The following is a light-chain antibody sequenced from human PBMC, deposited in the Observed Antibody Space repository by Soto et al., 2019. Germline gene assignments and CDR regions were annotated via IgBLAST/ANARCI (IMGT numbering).Light chain of an antibody. CDR1: QGISSY. J-gene: IGKJ2*01. V-gene: IGKV1-8*01. CDR2: AAS. Sequence: AIRMTQSPSSLSASTGDRVTITCRASQGISSYLAWYQQKPGKAPKLLIYAASTLQSGVPSRFSGSGSGTDFTLTINCLQSEDFATYYCQQYYSYPPYTFGQGTKLEIK. CDR3: QQYYSYPPYT.